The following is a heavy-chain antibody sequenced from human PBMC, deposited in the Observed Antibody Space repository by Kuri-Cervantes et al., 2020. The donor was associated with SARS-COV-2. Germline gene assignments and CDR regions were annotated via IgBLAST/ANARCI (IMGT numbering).Heavy chain of an antibody. CDR1: GFTFISSW. D-gene: IGHD5-18*01. CDR3: ARATAMVYYYYYYYMDV. Sequence: LSLTCAASGFTFISSWMHWVRQAPEKGLEWAADIKCDGSEKYYVDSVKGRFTISRDNAKNSLYLQMNSLRAEDTAVYYCARATAMVYYYYYYYMDVWGKGTTVTVSS. V-gene: IGHV3-52*01. CDR2: IKCDGSEK. J-gene: IGHJ6*03.